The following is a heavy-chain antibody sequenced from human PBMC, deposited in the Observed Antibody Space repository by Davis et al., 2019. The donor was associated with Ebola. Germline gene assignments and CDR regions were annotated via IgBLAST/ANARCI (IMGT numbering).Heavy chain of an antibody. CDR1: GFTVSSNY. J-gene: IGHJ3*02. CDR3: ASLLLHAFDI. Sequence: GESLKTPCAASGFTVSSNYMSWVRQAPGKGLEWVGRIKSKTDGGTTDYAAPVKGRFTISRDDSKNTAYLQMNSLKTEDTAVYYCASLLLHAFDIWGQGTMVTVSS. V-gene: IGHV3-15*01. CDR2: IKSKTDGGTT. D-gene: IGHD3-22*01.